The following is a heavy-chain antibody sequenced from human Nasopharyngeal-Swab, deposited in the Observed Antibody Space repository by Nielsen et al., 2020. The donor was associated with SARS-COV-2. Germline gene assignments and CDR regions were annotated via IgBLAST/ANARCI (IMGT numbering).Heavy chain of an antibody. CDR3: ARSLTTGYSYGYYGY. D-gene: IGHD5-18*01. CDR1: GFTFSSYA. V-gene: IGHV3-30-3*01. J-gene: IGHJ4*02. Sequence: GGSLRLSCAASGFTFSSYAMHWVRQAPGKGLEWVAVISYDGSNKYYADSVKGRFTISRDNSKNTLYLQMNSLRAEDTAVYYCARSLTTGYSYGYYGYWGQGTLVTVSS. CDR2: ISYDGSNK.